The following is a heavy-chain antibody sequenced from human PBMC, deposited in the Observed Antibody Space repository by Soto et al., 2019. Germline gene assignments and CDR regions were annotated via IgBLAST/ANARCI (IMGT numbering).Heavy chain of an antibody. V-gene: IGHV4-34*01. D-gene: IGHD6-13*01. CDR1: GGSFSGYY. CDR2: IDHSGST. Sequence: KTSETLSLTCAVYGGSFSGYYWSWIRQPPGKGLEWIGEIDHSGSTKYNPSLESRLTISVDTPKNQFSLKLTSVTAADTALYYCARGTRGRSSSWFAPWGQGTLVTVSS. CDR3: ARGTRGRSSSWFAP. J-gene: IGHJ5*02.